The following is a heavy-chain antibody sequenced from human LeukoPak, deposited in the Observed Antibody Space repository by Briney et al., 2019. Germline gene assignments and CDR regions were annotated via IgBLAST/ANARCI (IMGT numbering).Heavy chain of an antibody. J-gene: IGHJ4*02. Sequence: GGSLRLSCAASGFTFNNYGMSWVRQAPGKGLEWVSAISGSGDSTYYADSVKGRFTISIDHSKNTLYLQMNSLRAEDTAVYYCAKDRGYCRGGSCSTFDFWGQGTLVTVSS. CDR1: GFTFNNYG. V-gene: IGHV3-23*01. D-gene: IGHD2-15*01. CDR3: AKDRGYCRGGSCSTFDF. CDR2: ISGSGDST.